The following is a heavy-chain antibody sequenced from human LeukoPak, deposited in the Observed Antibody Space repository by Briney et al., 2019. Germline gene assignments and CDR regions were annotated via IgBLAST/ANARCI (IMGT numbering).Heavy chain of an antibody. Sequence: GGSLRLSCVVSGFTFTSYSLHWVRQAPGMGLECVAVISYDGDDQYYTDSVKGRFTVSRDISKNTLYLQMNNLRAEDTAVYFCARALSMVRGIDITWGWFLDLWGRGTLVTVSS. J-gene: IGHJ2*01. D-gene: IGHD3-10*01. CDR1: GFTFTSYS. CDR3: ARALSMVRGIDITWGWFLDL. V-gene: IGHV3-30*04. CDR2: ISYDGDDQ.